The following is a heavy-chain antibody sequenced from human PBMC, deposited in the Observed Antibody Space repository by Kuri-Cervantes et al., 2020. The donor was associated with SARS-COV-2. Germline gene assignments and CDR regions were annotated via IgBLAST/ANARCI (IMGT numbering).Heavy chain of an antibody. CDR2: ISSSDSTT. Sequence: GESLKISCVASGFTFRDYYMSWIRQAPGKGLEWISYISSSDSTTYYADSVKGRFTISRDNAKRTLFLQMNSLRVDGTAVYYCSRDQVSAAGTANYWGQGALVTVYS. CDR3: SRDQVSAAGTANY. V-gene: IGHV3-11*01. D-gene: IGHD6-13*01. J-gene: IGHJ4*02. CDR1: GFTFRDYY.